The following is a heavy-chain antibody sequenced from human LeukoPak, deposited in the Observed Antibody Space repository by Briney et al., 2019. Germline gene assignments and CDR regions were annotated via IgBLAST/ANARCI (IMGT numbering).Heavy chain of an antibody. CDR3: AGVKYWFDP. V-gene: IGHV4-30-2*01. Sequence: SQTLSLTCAVSGGSISSGGYSWSWIRQPPGKGLEWIGYIYHSGSTYYTPSLKSRVTISVDRSKNQFSLKLSSVTAADTAVYYCAGVKYWFDPWGQGTLVTVPS. J-gene: IGHJ5*02. CDR1: GGSISSGGYS. CDR2: IYHSGST.